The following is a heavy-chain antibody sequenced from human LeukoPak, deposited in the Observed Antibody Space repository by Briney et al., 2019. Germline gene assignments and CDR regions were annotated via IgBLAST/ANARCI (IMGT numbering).Heavy chain of an antibody. D-gene: IGHD3-22*01. V-gene: IGHV3-33*01. CDR2: IWYDGSNK. Sequence: PGGSLRLSCAASGFTFSSYGMHWVRQAPGKGLEWVAVIWYDGSNKYYADSVKGRFTISRDNSKNTLYLQMNSLRAEDTAVYYCARDSFYDSSGYYYYGMDVWGQGTMVTVSS. CDR1: GFTFSSYG. J-gene: IGHJ6*02. CDR3: ARDSFYDSSGYYYYGMDV.